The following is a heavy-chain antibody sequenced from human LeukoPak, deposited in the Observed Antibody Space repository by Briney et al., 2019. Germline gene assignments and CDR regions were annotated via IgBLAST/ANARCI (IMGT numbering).Heavy chain of an antibody. D-gene: IGHD3-10*01. CDR1: GFTFDDYA. V-gene: IGHV3-43*02. Sequence: GRSLRLSCAASGFTFDDYAMHWVRQAPGKGLEWVSLISGDGGSTYYADSVKGRFTISRDNSKNSLYLQMNSLRTEDTALYYCAKEGDITMVRGVIMYWGQGTLVTVSS. J-gene: IGHJ4*02. CDR3: AKEGDITMVRGVIMY. CDR2: ISGDGGST.